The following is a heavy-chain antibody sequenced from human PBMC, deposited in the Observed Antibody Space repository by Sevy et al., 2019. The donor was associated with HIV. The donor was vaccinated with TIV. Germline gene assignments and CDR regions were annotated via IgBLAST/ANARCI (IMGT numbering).Heavy chain of an antibody. CDR1: VFTFSSYS. CDR2: ISSSSSYI. CDR3: ARAKSTSSGYPPSPRINWFDP. V-gene: IGHV3-21*01. Sequence: GGSLRLSCAASVFTFSSYSMNWVRQAPGKGLEWVSSISSSSSYIYYADSVKGRFTISRDNAKNSLYLQMNSLRAEDTAVYYCARAKSTSSGYPPSPRINWFDPWGQGTLVTVSS. D-gene: IGHD3-22*01. J-gene: IGHJ5*02.